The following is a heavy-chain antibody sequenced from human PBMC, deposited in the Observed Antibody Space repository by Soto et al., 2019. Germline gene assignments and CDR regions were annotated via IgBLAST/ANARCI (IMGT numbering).Heavy chain of an antibody. CDR1: GFTCSSFA. D-gene: IGHD3-10*01. CDR3: AKDGVDYYGSGSYYNYYYYYMDV. J-gene: IGHJ6*03. CDR2: ISGSGGST. Sequence: GSLRLSCAASGFTCSSFAMSWVRQAPGKGLEWVSAISGSGGSTYYADSVKGRFTISRDNSKNTLYLQMNSLRAEDTTVYYCAKDGVDYYGSGSYYNYYYYYMDVWGKGTTVTVS. V-gene: IGHV3-23*01.